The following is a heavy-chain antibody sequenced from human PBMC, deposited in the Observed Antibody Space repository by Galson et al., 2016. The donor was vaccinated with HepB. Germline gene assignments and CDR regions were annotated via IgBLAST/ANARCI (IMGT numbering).Heavy chain of an antibody. V-gene: IGHV1-24*01. J-gene: IGHJ4*02. D-gene: IGHD2-8*02. CDR1: GNTLNEQS. CDR2: FDTDDGER. Sequence: SVKVSCKVSGNTLNEQSIHWLRQAPGKGLEWMGGFDTDDGERIYAQKFEGRHTLTKNTTTSTAYMELTSLRSDDTAVYYCSRGLVDGGDDWGQGTLVIVSS. CDR3: SRGLVDGGDD.